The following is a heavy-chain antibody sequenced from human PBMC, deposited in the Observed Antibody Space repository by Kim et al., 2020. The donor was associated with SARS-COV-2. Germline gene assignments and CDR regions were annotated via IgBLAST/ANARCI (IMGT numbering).Heavy chain of an antibody. CDR2: IKQDGAEK. Sequence: GGSLRLSCAASGFTISNYWMKWVRQAPGKGLEWVAIIKQDGAEKYYLDSVKGRFTISRDNAKSSLYLQMNSLRAEDTAMYYCLSAVGGDAYDIWGQGTMVTVPS. J-gene: IGHJ3*02. CDR1: GFTISNYW. CDR3: LSAVGGDAYDI. V-gene: IGHV3-7*01. D-gene: IGHD3-10*01.